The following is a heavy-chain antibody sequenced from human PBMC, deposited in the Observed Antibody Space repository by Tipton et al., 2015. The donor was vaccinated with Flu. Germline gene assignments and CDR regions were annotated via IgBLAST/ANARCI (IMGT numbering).Heavy chain of an antibody. J-gene: IGHJ3*02. V-gene: IGHV3-33*01. CDR2: IWYDGSNK. D-gene: IGHD3-22*01. Sequence: SGFTFSSYGMHWVRQAPGKGLEWVAVIWYDGSNKYYADSVKGRFTIPRDNSKNTLYLQMNSLRAEDTAVYYCARGEYYYDSSGYYPDAFDIWGQGTMVTVSS. CDR3: ARGEYYYDSSGYYPDAFDI. CDR1: GFTFSSYG.